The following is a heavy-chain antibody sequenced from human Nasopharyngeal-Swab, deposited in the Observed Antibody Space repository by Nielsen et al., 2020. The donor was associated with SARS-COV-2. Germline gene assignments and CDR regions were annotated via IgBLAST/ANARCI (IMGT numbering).Heavy chain of an antibody. V-gene: IGHV1-3*01. D-gene: IGHD3-22*01. CDR2: INAGNGNT. Sequence: WVRQAPGQRLEWMGWINAGNGNTKYSQKFQGRVTITRDTSASAAYMELSSLRSEDTAVYYCAKDLDDSSAYPHYGMDVWGQGTTVTVSS. CDR3: AKDLDDSSAYPHYGMDV. J-gene: IGHJ6*02.